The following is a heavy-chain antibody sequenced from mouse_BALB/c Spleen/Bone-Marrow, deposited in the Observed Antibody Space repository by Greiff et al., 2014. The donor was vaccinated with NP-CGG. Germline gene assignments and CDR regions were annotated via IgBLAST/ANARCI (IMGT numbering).Heavy chain of an antibody. CDR3: ARGYGNYRAWFAY. V-gene: IGHV3-8*02. CDR2: ISYSDST. Sequence: EVQLQQSGPSLVKPSQTLSLTCSVTGDSITSGYWNWIRKFPGNKLEYMGYISYSDSTYYNPSLKGRISITRDTSKNQYYLQLNSVTTEDTATYYCARGYGNYRAWFAYWGQGTLVTVSA. J-gene: IGHJ3*01. D-gene: IGHD2-1*01. CDR1: GDSITSGY.